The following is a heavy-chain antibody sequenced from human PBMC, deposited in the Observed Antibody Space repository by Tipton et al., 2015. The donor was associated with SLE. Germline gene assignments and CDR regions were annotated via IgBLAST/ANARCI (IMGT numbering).Heavy chain of an antibody. V-gene: IGHV3-11*04. D-gene: IGHD3-16*02. CDR1: GFTFSDYY. CDR3: ARDPYYDYIWGSYRYSNFDY. Sequence: SLRLSCAASGFTFSDYYMSWIRQAPGKGLEWVSYISSSGSTIYYADSVKGRFTISRDNAKNSLYLQMNSLRAEDTAVYYCARDPYYDYIWGSYRYSNFDYWGQGTLVTVSS. CDR2: ISSSGSTI. J-gene: IGHJ4*02.